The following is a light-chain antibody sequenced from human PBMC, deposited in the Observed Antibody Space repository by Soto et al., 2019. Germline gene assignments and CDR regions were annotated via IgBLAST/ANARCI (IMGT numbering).Light chain of an antibody. CDR1: QSVLYSSNNKNY. J-gene: IGKJ1*01. CDR2: WAS. CDR3: QQYYSTLSWT. Sequence: DIVMTQSPDSLAVSLGKRATINCKSSQSVLYSSNNKNYLAWYQQKPGQPPKLLIYWASTRESGVPDRFSGSGSGTDFTLTISSLQAEDVAVYYCQQYYSTLSWTFGQGTKVEIK. V-gene: IGKV4-1*01.